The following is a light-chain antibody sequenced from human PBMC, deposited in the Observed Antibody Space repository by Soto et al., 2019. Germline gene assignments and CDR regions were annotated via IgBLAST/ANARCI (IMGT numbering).Light chain of an antibody. J-gene: IGLJ2*01. CDR3: SSYAGINNVT. V-gene: IGLV2-8*01. CDR2: EVT. CDR1: SSDVGAYDY. Sequence: QSVLTQPPSASGAPGQSVTISCTGTSSDVGAYDYVSWYQQESGKAPKLLLYEVTKRPSGVPDRFSGSKSGTTASLTVSGLQAEDEADYYCSSYAGINNVTFGAGTKLTVL.